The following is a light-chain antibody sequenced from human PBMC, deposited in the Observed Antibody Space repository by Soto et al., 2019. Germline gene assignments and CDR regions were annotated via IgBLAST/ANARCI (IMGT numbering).Light chain of an antibody. Sequence: QSVLTQPASLSGSPGQSITIPCTGTHNDIGTYDYVSWYQQLPGKAPQIMIFEVSNRPIGIPPRFSGSKSGTTASLTISGLEDEDEADYYCCSHTTIYTYVFGTGTKVTVL. CDR1: HNDIGTYDY. J-gene: IGLJ1*01. CDR2: EVS. V-gene: IGLV2-14*01. CDR3: CSHTTIYTYV.